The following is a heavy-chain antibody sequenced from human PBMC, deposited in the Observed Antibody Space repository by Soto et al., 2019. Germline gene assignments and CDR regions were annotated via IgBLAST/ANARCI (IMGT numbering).Heavy chain of an antibody. D-gene: IGHD6-13*01. Sequence: QITLKESGPTLVRPTQTLTLTCTVSGFSLRTDAVGVAWIRQSPGKALEWLGIIYWNGEKRYKSSLQTRLTITRDTSKNQVVLTMTDMAPLGTATYFCAHRIAAPGRTLDYWGQGVLVTVSS. V-gene: IGHV2-5*01. J-gene: IGHJ4*02. CDR3: AHRIAAPGRTLDY. CDR1: GFSLRTDAVG. CDR2: IYWNGEK.